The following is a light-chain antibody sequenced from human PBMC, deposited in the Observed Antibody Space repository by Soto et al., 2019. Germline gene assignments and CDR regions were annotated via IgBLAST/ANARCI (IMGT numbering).Light chain of an antibody. J-gene: IGKJ2*01. CDR2: DTS. V-gene: IGKV3-11*01. Sequence: EIVLTQSPATLSLSPGDRATLSCLASQSVDRYLAWYQEKPGQAPRLLIYDTSDRATGIPDRFSGSGSGTDFTRTISSLEPEDFAVYYCQQGSNWYTFGQGTKLEIK. CDR1: QSVDRY. CDR3: QQGSNWYT.